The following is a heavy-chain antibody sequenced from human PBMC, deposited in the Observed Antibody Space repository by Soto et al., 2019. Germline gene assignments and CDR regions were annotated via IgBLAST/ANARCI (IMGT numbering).Heavy chain of an antibody. CDR1: GYSFTSYW. CDR2: IYPGDSDT. D-gene: IGHD3-3*01. Sequence: PGESLKISCKGSGYSFTSYWIGWVRQMPGKGLGWMGIIYPGDSDTRYSPSFQGQVTISADKSISTAYLQWSSLKASDTAMYYCARVGACDFWSGYYSKDPCYYYYMDVWGKGTTVTVSS. V-gene: IGHV5-51*01. J-gene: IGHJ6*03. CDR3: ARVGACDFWSGYYSKDPCYYYYMDV.